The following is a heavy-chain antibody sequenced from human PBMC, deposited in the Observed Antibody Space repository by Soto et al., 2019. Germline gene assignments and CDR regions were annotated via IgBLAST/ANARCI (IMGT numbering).Heavy chain of an antibody. V-gene: IGHV4-4*02. CDR2: IYHSGST. J-gene: IGHJ6*02. CDR1: GGSISSSNW. Sequence: SETLSLTCAVSGGSISSSNWWSWVRQPPGKGLEWIGEIYHSGSTNYNPSLKSRVTISVDKSKNQFSLKLSSVTAADTAVYYCGGYHYYYGMDVWGQGTTVTVSS. CDR3: GGYHYYYGMDV.